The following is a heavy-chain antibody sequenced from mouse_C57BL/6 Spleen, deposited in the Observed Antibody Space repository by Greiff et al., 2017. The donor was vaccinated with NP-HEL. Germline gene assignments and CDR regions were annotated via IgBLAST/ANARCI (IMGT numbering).Heavy chain of an antibody. Sequence: EVKLMESGGGLVKPGGSLKLSCAASGFTFSSYAMSWVRQTPEKRLEWVATISDGGSYTYYPDNVKGRFTISRDNAKNNLYLQMSHLKSEDTAMYYCARGYYYGSSYFDYWGQGTTLTVSS. D-gene: IGHD1-1*01. CDR2: ISDGGSYT. V-gene: IGHV5-4*03. CDR3: ARGYYYGSSYFDY. CDR1: GFTFSSYA. J-gene: IGHJ2*01.